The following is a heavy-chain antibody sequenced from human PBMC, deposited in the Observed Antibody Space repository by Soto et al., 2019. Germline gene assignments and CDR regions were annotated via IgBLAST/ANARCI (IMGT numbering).Heavy chain of an antibody. CDR3: ARDRRWSAAGSRAKYTLFDP. CDR1: GGSISRCGYY. CDR2: IYYSGST. D-gene: IGHD6-13*01. V-gene: IGHV4-31*03. J-gene: IGHJ5*02. Sequence: SDNLCLTCTVSGGSISRCGYYWSWIRQHPGKGLEWVGYIYYSGSTYYNPSLKSRVTISVDTSKNPFSLKLSSVTAADTAAYYCARDRRWSAAGSRAKYTLFDPWRQGNLVTV.